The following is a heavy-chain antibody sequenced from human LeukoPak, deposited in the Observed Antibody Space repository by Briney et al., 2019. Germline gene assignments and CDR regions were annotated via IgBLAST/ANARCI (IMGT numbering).Heavy chain of an antibody. D-gene: IGHD1-26*01. CDR2: TYYRSKWFN. V-gene: IGHV6-1*01. J-gene: IGHJ4*02. CDR3: ARTQSGSYHGAVDC. CDR1: GDSVSSNSAA. Sequence: SQTLSLTCAISGDSVSSNSAAWNWIRQSPTRGLEWLGMTYYRSKWFNDYEVSVKSRITVSPDTSENQFSLQLNSVTPEDTAVYFCARTQSGSYHGAVDCWGQGTLVTVSS.